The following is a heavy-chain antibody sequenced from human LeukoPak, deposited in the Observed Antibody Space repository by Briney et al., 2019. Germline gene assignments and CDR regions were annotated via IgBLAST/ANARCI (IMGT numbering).Heavy chain of an antibody. CDR1: GGSFSSYY. J-gene: IGHJ5*02. CDR3: ARVRRVSFAGSGIPGFDP. Sequence: PSETLSLTCAVYGGSFSSYYWSWIRQPPGKGLEWIGYIYYSGSTNYNPSLKSRVTISVDTSKNQFSLKLSPVTAADTAAYYCARVRRVSFAGSGIPGFDPWGQGTLVTVSS. D-gene: IGHD3-10*01. CDR2: IYYSGST. V-gene: IGHV4-59*01.